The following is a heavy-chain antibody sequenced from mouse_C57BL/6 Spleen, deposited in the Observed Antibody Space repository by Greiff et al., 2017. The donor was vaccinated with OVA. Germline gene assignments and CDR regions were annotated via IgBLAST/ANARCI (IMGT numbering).Heavy chain of an antibody. Sequence: EVQLQQSGPELVKPGASVKISCKASGYTFTDYYMNWVKQSHGKSLEWIGDINPNNGGTSYNQKFKGKATLTVDKSSSTAYMELRSLTSEDSAVYYCARRVCYSNFYWYFDVWGTGTTVTVSS. CDR3: ARRVCYSNFYWYFDV. D-gene: IGHD2-5*01. CDR2: INPNNGGT. CDR1: GYTFTDYY. V-gene: IGHV1-26*01. J-gene: IGHJ1*03.